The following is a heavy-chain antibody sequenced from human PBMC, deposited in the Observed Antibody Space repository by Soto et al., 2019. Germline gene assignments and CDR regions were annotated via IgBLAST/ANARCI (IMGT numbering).Heavy chain of an antibody. J-gene: IGHJ4*02. Sequence: GASVKVSCKASEYTFRNYHIHWVRRAPGQGLEWMGLINPKSGETHYSQKFRGRVSLTRDTSTNTANMELTTLASDDTAIYYCARVPGHKNSRGDYWGQGTPVTVSA. CDR1: EYTFRNYH. V-gene: IGHV1-2*06. CDR2: INPKSGET. CDR3: ARVPGHKNSRGDY. D-gene: IGHD1-7*01.